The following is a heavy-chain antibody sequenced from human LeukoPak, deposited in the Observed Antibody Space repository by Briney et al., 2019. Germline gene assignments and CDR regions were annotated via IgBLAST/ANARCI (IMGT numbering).Heavy chain of an antibody. Sequence: PGRTLRLSCAASGFTFSSYAMHWVRQAPGKGLEWVAVISYDGSNKYYADSVKGRFTISRDNSKNTLYLQMNSLRAEDTAVYYCARDPNDYGDYYFDYWGQGTLVTVSS. CDR3: ARDPNDYGDYYFDY. V-gene: IGHV3-30-3*01. CDR1: GFTFSSYA. D-gene: IGHD4-17*01. J-gene: IGHJ4*02. CDR2: ISYDGSNK.